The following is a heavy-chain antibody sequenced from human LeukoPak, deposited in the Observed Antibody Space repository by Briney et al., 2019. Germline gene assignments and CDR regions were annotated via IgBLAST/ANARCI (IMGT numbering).Heavy chain of an antibody. J-gene: IGHJ4*02. Sequence: NASETLSLTCTVSGGSISSSSYYWGWIRQPPGKGLEWIGSIYYSGSTYYNPSLKSRVTISVDTSKNQFSLKLSSVTAADTAVYYCARVGYYDSSGYPTAVTLDYWGQGTLVTVSS. D-gene: IGHD3-22*01. CDR2: IYYSGST. CDR1: GGSISSSSYY. V-gene: IGHV4-39*01. CDR3: ARVGYYDSSGYPTAVTLDY.